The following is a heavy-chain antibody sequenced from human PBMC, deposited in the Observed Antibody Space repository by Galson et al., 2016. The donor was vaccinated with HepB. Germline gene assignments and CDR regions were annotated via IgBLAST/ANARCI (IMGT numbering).Heavy chain of an antibody. Sequence: SVKVSCKASGYTFNSYGISWVRQAPGQGLEWMGWISVYNANPVYAQKVQGRVFMTTDTSTKTAYMELRSLRSDGTAVYYCAREGMIFFGGVTPPFDYWGQGTRVTVSS. D-gene: IGHD3-16*01. J-gene: IGHJ4*02. CDR1: GYTFNSYG. CDR3: AREGMIFFGGVTPPFDY. V-gene: IGHV1-18*04. CDR2: ISVYNANP.